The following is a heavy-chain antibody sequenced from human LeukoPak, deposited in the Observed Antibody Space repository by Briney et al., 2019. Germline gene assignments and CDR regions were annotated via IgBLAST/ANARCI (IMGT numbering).Heavy chain of an antibody. CDR2: IFHTGRT. CDR3: ARSQANEGMGY. V-gene: IGHV4-38-2*01. CDR1: ACSISSGYY. J-gene: IGHJ4*02. D-gene: IGHD3-10*01. Sequence: PSETLSLTCVVSACSISSGYYWGWIRQPPGKGLEWIGSIFHTGRTYYNPSLMGRVTLSVDTSKNQFSLRLMSVTAADTAVYYCARSQANEGMGYWGQGALVTVSS.